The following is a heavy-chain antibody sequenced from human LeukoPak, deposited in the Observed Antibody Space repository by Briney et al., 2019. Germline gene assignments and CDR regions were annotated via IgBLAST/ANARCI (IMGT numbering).Heavy chain of an antibody. D-gene: IGHD2-8*01. CDR1: GFTFSNYW. Sequence: GGSLRLSCAASGFTFSNYWMSWVRQAPGKGLEWVANIKQDGSGTYYVDSVKGRSTISRDNAKNSLFLQMNSLTAEDTAVYYCARKGGTRGPLNYWGQGTLVTVSS. CDR3: ARKGGTRGPLNY. J-gene: IGHJ4*02. V-gene: IGHV3-7*01. CDR2: IKQDGSGT.